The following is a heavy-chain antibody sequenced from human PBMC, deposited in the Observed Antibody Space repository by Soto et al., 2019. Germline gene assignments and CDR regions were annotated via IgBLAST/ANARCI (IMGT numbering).Heavy chain of an antibody. J-gene: IGHJ4*02. Sequence: PGGSLRLSCAASGFTFTSYAMSWVRQAPGKGLEWVSSISGGDDTTYYAASVKGRFTISRDSSKNTLYLQMNSLRADDTAVYYCAKEGRLGIVGAPKFDYWGQGALVTVSS. D-gene: IGHD1-26*01. V-gene: IGHV3-23*01. CDR2: ISGGDDTT. CDR1: GFTFTSYA. CDR3: AKEGRLGIVGAPKFDY.